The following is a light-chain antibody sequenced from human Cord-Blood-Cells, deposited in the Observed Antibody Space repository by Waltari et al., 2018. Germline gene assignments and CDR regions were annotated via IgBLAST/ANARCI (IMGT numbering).Light chain of an antibody. CDR3: QQSYSTPIT. CDR1: QSISSY. CDR2: AAY. V-gene: IGKV1-39*01. Sequence: DIQMTQSPSSLSASVGDRVNITCRASQSISSYLNWYQQKQGKAPKLLIYAAYSLQSGVPSRFSGSGSGTDFTLTISSLQPEDFATYYCQQSYSTPITFGQGTRLEIK. J-gene: IGKJ5*01.